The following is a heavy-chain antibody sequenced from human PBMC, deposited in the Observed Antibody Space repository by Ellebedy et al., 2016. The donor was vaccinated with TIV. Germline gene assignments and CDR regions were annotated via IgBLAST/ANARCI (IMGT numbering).Heavy chain of an antibody. V-gene: IGHV3-23*01. J-gene: IGHJ4*02. CDR2: INSRGSTT. CDR3: AKGRGGGSDSSAPRYYFDY. D-gene: IGHD3-22*01. CDR1: GFIFSSYA. Sequence: GESLKISCAASGFIFSSYAMSWVRQAPGKGLEWVLGINSRGSTTYYADSVKGRFTIARDNSKNTRYLQMNSLRAEDTAIYYCAKGRGGGSDSSAPRYYFDYWGLGTLVTVSS.